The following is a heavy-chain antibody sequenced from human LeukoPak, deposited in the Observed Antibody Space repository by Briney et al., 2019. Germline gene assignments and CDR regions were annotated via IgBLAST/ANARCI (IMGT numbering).Heavy chain of an antibody. CDR1: GLTFSAYW. J-gene: IGHJ4*02. V-gene: IGHV3-74*01. D-gene: IGHD3-10*01. CDR2: ISSDGTTT. CDR3: VRDRGGLPVVY. Sequence: SGGSLRLSCAASGLTFSAYWIHWVRQIPGKGLVWVSHISSDGTTTTYADSVKGRFTISRDNARNTLFLQMKSLRAEDTAVYFCVRDRGGLPVVYWGQGSLVTVSS.